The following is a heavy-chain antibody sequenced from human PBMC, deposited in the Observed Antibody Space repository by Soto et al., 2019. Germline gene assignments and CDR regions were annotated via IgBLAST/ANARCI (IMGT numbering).Heavy chain of an antibody. CDR3: APGHGGGTGEYYFDY. Sequence: ASVKVSCKVSGYTLTELSMHWVRQAPGKGLEWMGGFDPEDGETIYAQKFQGRVTMTEDTSTDTAYMELSSLRSEDTAVYYCAPGHGGGTGEYYFDYWGQGTLVTVSS. D-gene: IGHD3-10*01. CDR1: GYTLTELS. J-gene: IGHJ4*02. V-gene: IGHV1-24*01. CDR2: FDPEDGET.